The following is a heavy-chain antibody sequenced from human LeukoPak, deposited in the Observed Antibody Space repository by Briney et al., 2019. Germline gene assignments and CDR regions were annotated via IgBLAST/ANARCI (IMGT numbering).Heavy chain of an antibody. J-gene: IGHJ4*02. D-gene: IGHD4-17*01. CDR2: IHSNGNT. Sequence: SETLSLTCTVSGGSISSGSNCWSWIRQPAGKGLEWIGHIHSNGNTNYNPSLKSRVTISVDTSKNHFSLKLSSVTAADTAVYYCARGPPTAFDYWGQGTLVTVSS. CDR1: GGSISSGSNC. V-gene: IGHV4-61*09. CDR3: ARGPPTAFDY.